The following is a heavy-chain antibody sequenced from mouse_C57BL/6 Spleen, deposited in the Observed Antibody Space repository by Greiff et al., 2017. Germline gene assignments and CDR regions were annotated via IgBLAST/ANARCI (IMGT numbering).Heavy chain of an antibody. J-gene: IGHJ1*03. Sequence: VQLQQPGAELVKPGASVKMSCKASGYTFTSYWITWVKQRPGQGLEWIGDIYPGSGSTNYNEKFKSKATLTVDTSSSTAYMQRSSLTSEDSSVYYCARSPNYYGSSYGYFDVWGTGTTVTVSS. CDR1: GYTFTSYW. CDR3: ARSPNYYGSSYGYFDV. D-gene: IGHD1-1*01. CDR2: IYPGSGST. V-gene: IGHV1-55*01.